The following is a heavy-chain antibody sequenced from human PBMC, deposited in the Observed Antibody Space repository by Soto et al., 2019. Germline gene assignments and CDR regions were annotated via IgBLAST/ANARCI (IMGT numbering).Heavy chain of an antibody. CDR2: ISYDGSNK. Sequence: GGSLRLSCAASGFTFSSYGMHWVRQAPGKGLEWVAVISYDGSNKYYADSVKGRFTISRDNSKNTLYLQMNSLRAEDTALYYCAKDFNGGSYFYGMDVWGQGTTVTVS. V-gene: IGHV3-30*18. CDR1: GFTFSSYG. J-gene: IGHJ6*02. D-gene: IGHD1-26*01. CDR3: AKDFNGGSYFYGMDV.